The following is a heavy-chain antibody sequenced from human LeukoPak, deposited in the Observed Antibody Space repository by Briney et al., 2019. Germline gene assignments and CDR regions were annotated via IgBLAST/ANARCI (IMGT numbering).Heavy chain of an antibody. CDR2: ITVNNGYT. D-gene: IGHD2-2*01. CDR3: AKVHCISTNCNHIWTYFDY. CDR1: GYTFTSHG. V-gene: IGHV1-18*01. Sequence: ASVKVSCKAAGYTFTSHGFIWLRQAPGQGLEWMGWITVNNGYTKYAQELQGRVIMTTDTSTSTAYMELRSLRSVDTAVYYCAKVHCISTNCNHIWTYFDYWGQGTLVTVSS. J-gene: IGHJ4*02.